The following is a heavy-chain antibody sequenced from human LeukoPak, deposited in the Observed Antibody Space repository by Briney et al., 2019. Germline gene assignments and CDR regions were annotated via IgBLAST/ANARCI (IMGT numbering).Heavy chain of an antibody. D-gene: IGHD4-11*01. Sequence: PSETLSLTCTVSGGSISSGSYYWSWIRQPAGKGLEWFGRIYTSGSTNYNPSLKSRVTISVDTSKNQFSLKLSSVTAADTAVYYCARSRVDYNPPDYYYYGMDVWGQGTTVTVSS. V-gene: IGHV4-61*02. CDR3: ARSRVDYNPPDYYYYGMDV. CDR2: IYTSGST. CDR1: GGSISSGSYY. J-gene: IGHJ6*02.